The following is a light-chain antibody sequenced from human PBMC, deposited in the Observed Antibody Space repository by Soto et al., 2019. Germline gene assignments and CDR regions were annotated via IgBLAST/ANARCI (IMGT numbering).Light chain of an antibody. Sequence: QSALTQPRSVSGSPGQSVTISCTGTSSDVGGYNYVSWYQQHPGKAPKLMIYDVSERPSGVPDRFSGSKSANTASLTISGLQAEDEADYYCCSYAGSYTYVFETGTKLTVL. CDR1: SSDVGGYNY. CDR3: CSYAGSYTYV. V-gene: IGLV2-11*01. J-gene: IGLJ1*01. CDR2: DVS.